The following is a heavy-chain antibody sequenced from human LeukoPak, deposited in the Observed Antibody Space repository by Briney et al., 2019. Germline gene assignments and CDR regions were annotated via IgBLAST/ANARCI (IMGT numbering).Heavy chain of an antibody. J-gene: IGHJ1*01. D-gene: IGHD6-13*01. CDR3: ARGGGSAAALFQH. Sequence: SETLSLTCTVSGGSISSYYWSWVRQPPGKGLEWIGYIYYSGSTNYNPSLKSRVTISVDTSKNQFSLKLSSVTAADTAVYHCARGGGSAAALFQHWGQGTLVTVSS. CDR1: GGSISSYY. V-gene: IGHV4-59*01. CDR2: IYYSGST.